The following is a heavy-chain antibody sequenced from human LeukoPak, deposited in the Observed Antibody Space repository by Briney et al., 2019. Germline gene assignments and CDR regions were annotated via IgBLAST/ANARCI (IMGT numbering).Heavy chain of an antibody. CDR3: AKAYYYDSSGYDDAFDI. V-gene: IGHV3-23*01. Sequence: PGGSLRLYCAASGFTFSSYAMSWVRQAPGKGLEWVSAISGSGGSTYYADSVKGRFTISRDNSKNTLYLQMNSLRAEDTAVYYCAKAYYYDSSGYDDAFDIWGQGTMVTVSS. CDR1: GFTFSSYA. CDR2: ISGSGGST. D-gene: IGHD3-22*01. J-gene: IGHJ3*02.